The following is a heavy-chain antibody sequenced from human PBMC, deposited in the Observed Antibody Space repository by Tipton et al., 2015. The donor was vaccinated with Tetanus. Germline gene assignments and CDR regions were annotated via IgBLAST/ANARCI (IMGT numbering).Heavy chain of an antibody. D-gene: IGHD3-16*01. CDR1: GFTFSSYA. J-gene: IGHJ4*02. CDR2: ISGSGGRT. Sequence: SLRLSCAASGFTFSSYAMSWVRQAPGKGLEWVSGISGSGGRTYYADSVKGRFTISRDNSKNTLYLQMNSLRAEDTAVYYCVEVGDFDYWGQGTLVTVSS. V-gene: IGHV3-23*01. CDR3: VEVGDFDY.